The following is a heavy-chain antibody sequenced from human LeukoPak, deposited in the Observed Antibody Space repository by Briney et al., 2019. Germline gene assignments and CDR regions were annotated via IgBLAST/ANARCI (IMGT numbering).Heavy chain of an antibody. CDR2: IGGSGGTT. CDR3: ARGHSSGWYETLDY. Sequence: PGGSLRLSCAASGFTFSRYAMSWVRQAPGKGLEWVSSIGGSGGTTYYADSVQGRFTISRDNSKNTLYLQMNSLRAEDTAVYYCARGHSSGWYETLDYWGQGTLVTVSS. J-gene: IGHJ4*02. D-gene: IGHD6-19*01. V-gene: IGHV3-23*01. CDR1: GFTFSRYA.